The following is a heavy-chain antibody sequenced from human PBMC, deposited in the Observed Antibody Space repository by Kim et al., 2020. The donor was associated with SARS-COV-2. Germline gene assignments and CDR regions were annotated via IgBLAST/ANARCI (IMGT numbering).Heavy chain of an antibody. D-gene: IGHD3-22*01. J-gene: IGHJ4*02. Sequence: GGSLRLSCAASGFTFSNYWMHWVRQAPGKGLVWVSRISPDGRSTDYADSVKGRFTISRDNAKNTLYLQMNSLRADDTAVYYCTKDRGYGARALDYWGQGILVTVSS. V-gene: IGHV3-74*01. CDR3: TKDRGYGARALDY. CDR1: GFTFSNYW. CDR2: ISPDGRST.